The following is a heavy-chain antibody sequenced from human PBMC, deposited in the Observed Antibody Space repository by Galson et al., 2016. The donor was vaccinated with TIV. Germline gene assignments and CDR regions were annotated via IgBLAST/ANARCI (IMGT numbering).Heavy chain of an antibody. CDR3: AKDFVRAAHVPEAGINDY. V-gene: IGHV3-23*01. D-gene: IGHD6-19*01. CDR2: ISGSGLST. Sequence: SLRLSCAVSGFTFSSYGMRWVRQAPGKGLDWVSDISGSGLSTYYADSVKGRFTISRDNSKNTLYLQMNSLTVEDTAVYYCAKDFVRAAHVPEAGINDYWGQGTLVIVSS. CDR1: GFTFSSYG. J-gene: IGHJ4*02.